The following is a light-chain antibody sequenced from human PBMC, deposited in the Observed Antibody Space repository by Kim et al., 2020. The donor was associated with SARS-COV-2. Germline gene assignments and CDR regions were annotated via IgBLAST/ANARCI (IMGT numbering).Light chain of an antibody. CDR1: QSVTSSD. CDR2: GAS. Sequence: EIVLTQSPGTLSLSPGERATLSCTASQSVTSSDLAWYQQKPGQAPRLLIYGASSRATGIPDRFSGSGSGTDFTLTISRLEPEDFAVYYCQHYGRSLWTFGQGTKVDIK. J-gene: IGKJ1*01. CDR3: QHYGRSLWT. V-gene: IGKV3-20*01.